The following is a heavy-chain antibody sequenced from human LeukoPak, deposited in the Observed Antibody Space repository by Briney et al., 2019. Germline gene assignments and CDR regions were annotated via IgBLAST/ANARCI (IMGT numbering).Heavy chain of an antibody. D-gene: IGHD2-2*01. J-gene: IGHJ4*02. CDR3: AKGALGYCSSTSCPSGLDFDY. V-gene: IGHV3-33*06. CDR1: GFTFSSYG. CDR2: IWYDGSNK. Sequence: PGRSLRLSCAASGFTFSSYGMDWVRQAPGKGLGWVVVIWYDGSNKYYTDSVKGRFTISKNNSKTTLYLQLHRVRAEDTAVYYCAKGALGYCSSTSCPSGLDFDYWGEGTLVTVSS.